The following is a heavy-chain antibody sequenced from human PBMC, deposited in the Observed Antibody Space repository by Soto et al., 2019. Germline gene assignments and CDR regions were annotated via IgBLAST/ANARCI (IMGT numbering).Heavy chain of an antibody. J-gene: IGHJ4*02. Sequence: QVQLVQSGAEVKKPESSVRVSCKASGGTFGNHAISWVRQAPGQGLEWLGGIIPVLGVGDNAQNFQGRVTITADASTSTAYLELSSLRSEDTALYYCAREAGYTYGYVFDYWGQGTLVTVSS. V-gene: IGHV1-69*01. CDR2: IIPVLGVG. CDR1: GGTFGNHA. D-gene: IGHD5-18*01. CDR3: AREAGYTYGYVFDY.